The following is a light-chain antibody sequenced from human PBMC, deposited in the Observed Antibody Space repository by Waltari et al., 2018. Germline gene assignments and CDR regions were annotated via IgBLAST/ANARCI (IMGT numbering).Light chain of an antibody. CDR2: EDI. CDR3: YSTDFSGHDRV. CDR1: ALSKKY. Sequence: SYELTQPPSVSVSPGQTARITCSGDALSKKYAYWYQQKLCQAPVLVIYEDIKRPTGIPERFSGYSSGTTATLTISGAHVDDEADYYCYSTDFSGHDRVFGGGTKLTIL. V-gene: IGLV3-10*01. J-gene: IGLJ3*02.